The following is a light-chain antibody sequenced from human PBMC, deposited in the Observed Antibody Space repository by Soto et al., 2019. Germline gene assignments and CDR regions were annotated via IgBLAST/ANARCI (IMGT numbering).Light chain of an antibody. CDR1: NIGSKS. CDR2: YDS. J-gene: IGLJ2*01. V-gene: IGLV3-21*04. Sequence: SYELTQPPSVSVAPGKTARITCGGNNIGSKSVNWYQQKPGQAPVLVIYYDSDRPSGIPERFSGSNSGNTATLTISRVEAGDEADYYCQVWDSSSVVFGGGTKLTVL. CDR3: QVWDSSSVV.